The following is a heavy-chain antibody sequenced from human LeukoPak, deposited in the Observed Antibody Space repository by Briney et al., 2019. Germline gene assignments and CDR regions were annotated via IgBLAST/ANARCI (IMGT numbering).Heavy chain of an antibody. CDR1: GFTFDDYA. J-gene: IGHJ4*02. CDR2: IGWNSGGI. Sequence: PGGSLRFSCAASGFTFDDYARHWVRHAPGKGLEWVSGIGWNSGGIVYADSVKGRFTISRDNAKNSLYLQMNSLGAEDTALYYCVKVTAAGFVDHWGQGTLVTVSS. CDR3: VKVTAAGFVDH. D-gene: IGHD6-13*01. V-gene: IGHV3-9*01.